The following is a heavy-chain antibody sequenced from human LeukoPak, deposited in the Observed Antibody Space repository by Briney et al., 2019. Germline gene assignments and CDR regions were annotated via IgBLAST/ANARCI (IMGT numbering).Heavy chain of an antibody. CDR1: SGSISSGGYY. J-gene: IGHJ4*02. D-gene: IGHD5-18*01. V-gene: IGHV4-31*03. Sequence: SQTLSLTCTVSSGSISSGGYYWSWIRQHPGKGLECIGYIYYSGSTYYNPSPKSRVTISVDTSKDQFSLKLTSVTAADTAVYYCARGAYSYGSYSLDYWGQGTLVTVSS. CDR2: IYYSGST. CDR3: ARGAYSYGSYSLDY.